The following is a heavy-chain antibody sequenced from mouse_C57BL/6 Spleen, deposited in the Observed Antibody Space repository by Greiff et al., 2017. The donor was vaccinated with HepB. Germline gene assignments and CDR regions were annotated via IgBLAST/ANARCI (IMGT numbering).Heavy chain of an antibody. D-gene: IGHD2-2*01. CDR3: TRDGSTMVTTTGFDY. J-gene: IGHJ2*01. CDR1: GFTFSSYA. CDR2: ISSGGDYI. Sequence: DVMLVESGEGLVKPGGSLKLSCAASGFTFSSYAMSWVRQTPEKRLEWVAYISSGGDYIYYADTVKGRFTISRDNARNTLYLQMSSLKSEDTAMYYCTRDGSTMVTTTGFDYWGQGTTLTVSS. V-gene: IGHV5-9-1*02.